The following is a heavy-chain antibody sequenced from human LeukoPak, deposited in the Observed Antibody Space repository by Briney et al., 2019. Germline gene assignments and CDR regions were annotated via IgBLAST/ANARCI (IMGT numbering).Heavy chain of an antibody. Sequence: GGSLRLSCAASRFTFSSYGMAWVRQAPGKGLEWFSSISGGGTNTYYADSVKGRFTIPRDNSKNTLYLQMNSLRAEDTAVYYCAKQSRNYYDSSGYYAKTLFDYWGQGTLVTVSS. CDR1: RFTFSSYG. D-gene: IGHD3-22*01. CDR3: AKQSRNYYDSSGYYAKTLFDY. J-gene: IGHJ4*02. V-gene: IGHV3-23*01. CDR2: ISGGGTNT.